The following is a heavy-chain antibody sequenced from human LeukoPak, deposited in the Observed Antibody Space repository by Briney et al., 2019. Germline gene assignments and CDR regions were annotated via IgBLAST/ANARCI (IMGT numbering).Heavy chain of an antibody. D-gene: IGHD3-3*01. J-gene: IGHJ4*02. Sequence: SETLSLTCTVSGGSISSYYWSWIRQPPGKGLEWIGYIYYSGSTNYNPSLKSRVTISVDTSKNQFSLKLSSVTAADMAVYYCARHAPPRDFWSGYYMGYYFDYWGQGTLVTVSS. CDR1: GGSISSYY. V-gene: IGHV4-59*08. CDR2: IYYSGST. CDR3: ARHAPPRDFWSGYYMGYYFDY.